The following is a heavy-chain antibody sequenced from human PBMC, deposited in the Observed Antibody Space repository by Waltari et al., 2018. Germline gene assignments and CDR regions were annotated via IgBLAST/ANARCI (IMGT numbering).Heavy chain of an antibody. J-gene: IGHJ4*02. V-gene: IGHV3-7*01. CDR3: VRHVFCNFDF. D-gene: IGHD3-3*01. Sequence: EVQLVESGGGLVQPGGSLRRPCAGSGFTFSGNWMAWVRKAPGKGMEWVANIKEDGSKKNYVASVEGRFTISRDNANNALYLQMNSLRAEDTALYYCVRHVFCNFDFGGQGTLVTVSS. CDR1: GFTFSGNW. CDR2: IKEDGSKK.